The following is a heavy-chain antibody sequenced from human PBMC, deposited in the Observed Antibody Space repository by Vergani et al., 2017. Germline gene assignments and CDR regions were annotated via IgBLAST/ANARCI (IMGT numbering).Heavy chain of an antibody. CDR2: ISGSGGFT. D-gene: IGHD3-22*01. V-gene: IGHV3-23*01. CDR3: AKEGGFSDSSGNFYEGYYFDH. J-gene: IGHJ4*02. CDR1: GFTFTNFA. Sequence: EVQLLESGGNLVQPGGSLRLSCAASGFTFTNFAMTWVRQAPGEGLEWVSGISGSGGFTYYADSVKGRFTISRDNSKNTLSLQMNSLRVEDTAVYYCAKEGGFSDSSGNFYEGYYFDHWGQGTLVAVSS.